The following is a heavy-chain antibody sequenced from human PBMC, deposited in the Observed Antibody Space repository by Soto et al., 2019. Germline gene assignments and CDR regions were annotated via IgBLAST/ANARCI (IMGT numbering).Heavy chain of an antibody. D-gene: IGHD2-15*01. J-gene: IGHJ6*02. V-gene: IGHV1-69*01. CDR3: ARVPGYCSGGSCYNYYYGMDV. CDR1: GGTFSSYA. Sequence: QVQLVQSGAEVKKPGSSVKVSCKASGGTFSSYAISWVRQAPGQGLEWMGGIIPIFGTANYAQKFQGRVTITADEPTSTAYMELSSLRSEDTAVYYCARVPGYCSGGSCYNYYYGMDVWGQGTTVTVSS. CDR2: IIPIFGTA.